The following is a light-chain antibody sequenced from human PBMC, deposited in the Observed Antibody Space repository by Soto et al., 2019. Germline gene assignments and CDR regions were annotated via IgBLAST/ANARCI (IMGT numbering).Light chain of an antibody. CDR3: FSYTSSGTYV. Sequence: QSVLTQPASVSWSPGQSITISCTGTSSDVGNYKYVSWYQQHPSKAHKLMIYEVSNRPSGVSNRFSGSKSGNTASLTISGLQAEDETDYYCFSYTSSGTYVFGTGTKVTVL. CDR2: EVS. V-gene: IGLV2-14*01. J-gene: IGLJ1*01. CDR1: SSDVGNYKY.